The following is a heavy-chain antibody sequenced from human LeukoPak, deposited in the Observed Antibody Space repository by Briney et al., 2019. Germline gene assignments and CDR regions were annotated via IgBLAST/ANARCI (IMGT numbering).Heavy chain of an antibody. Sequence: GSLRLSCAASGFTFSNAWMSWVRQAPGKGLEWVGRIKSKTDGGTTDYAAPVKGRFTISRDDSKNTLYLQMNSLKTEDTAVYYCTTDSLSHYDFWSGYFLVDYWGQGTLVTVSS. CDR1: GFTFSNAW. CDR3: TTDSLSHYDFWSGYFLVDY. CDR2: IKSKTDGGTT. V-gene: IGHV3-15*01. J-gene: IGHJ4*02. D-gene: IGHD3-3*01.